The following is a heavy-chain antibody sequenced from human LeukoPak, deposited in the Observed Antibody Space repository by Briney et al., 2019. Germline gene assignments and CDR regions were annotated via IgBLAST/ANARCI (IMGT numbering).Heavy chain of an antibody. CDR3: ARLGCGSTSCYKIWFDP. CDR1: GGSISSYY. D-gene: IGHD2-2*02. Sequence: SETLSLTCTVSGGSISSYYWSWIRQPPGKGLEWIGTIYHTGTTYYNPSLKSRVTIPVDTSSNQFSLRLSSVTAADTAVYYCARLGCGSTSCYKIWFDPWGQGTLVTVSS. V-gene: IGHV4-59*08. CDR2: IYHTGTT. J-gene: IGHJ5*02.